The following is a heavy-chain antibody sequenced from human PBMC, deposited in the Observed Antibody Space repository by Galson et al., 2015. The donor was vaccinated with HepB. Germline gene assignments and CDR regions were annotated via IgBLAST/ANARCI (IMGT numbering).Heavy chain of an antibody. D-gene: IGHD1-26*01. CDR2: ISYDGSNK. J-gene: IGHJ6*02. CDR3: AKVLMGGSFYYYGMDV. V-gene: IGHV3-30*18. Sequence: SLRLSCAASGFTFSSYGMHWVRQAPGKGLEWVAAISYDGSNKYYADSVKGRFTISRDNSKNTLYLQMNSLRAEDTAVYYCAKVLMGGSFYYYGMDVWGQGTTVTVSS. CDR1: GFTFSSYG.